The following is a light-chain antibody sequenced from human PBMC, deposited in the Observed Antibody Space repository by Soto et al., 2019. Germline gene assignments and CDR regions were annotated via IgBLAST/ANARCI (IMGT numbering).Light chain of an antibody. V-gene: IGLV1-40*01. CDR1: SSNIGPGFD. CDR2: GNS. J-gene: IGLJ1*01. CDR3: QSYDSSLRGSV. Sequence: QSVLTQPAPVSWARGQTVTISCAGSSSNIGPGFDVHWYQQVSATAPKLVIYGNSNRPSGVPDRFSGSRSGTSASLAITGLQPEDEADYYCQSYDSSLRGSVFGPGTKVTVL.